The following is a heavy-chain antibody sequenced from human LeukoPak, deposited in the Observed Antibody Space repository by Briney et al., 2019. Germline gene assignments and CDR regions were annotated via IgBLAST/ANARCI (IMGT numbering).Heavy chain of an antibody. CDR2: IKQDGSEK. CDR1: GFTFGSYW. V-gene: IGHV3-7*01. Sequence: GGSLRLSCAASGFTFGSYWMSWVRQAPGKGLERVANIKQDGSEKYYVDSVKGRFTISRDNAKNSPYLQMNSLRDEDTAVYYCAGVRRDRLLYFDYWGQGTLVTVSS. J-gene: IGHJ4*02. D-gene: IGHD5-12*01. CDR3: AGVRRDRLLYFDY.